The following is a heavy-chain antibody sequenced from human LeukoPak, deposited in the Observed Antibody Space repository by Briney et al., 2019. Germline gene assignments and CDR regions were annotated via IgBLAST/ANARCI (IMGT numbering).Heavy chain of an antibody. CDR3: AIPRWFGELSYWFDP. Sequence: SVKVSCKASGGTFSSYAISWVRQAPGQGLEWMGGIIPIFGTANYAQKFQGRVTITTDESTSTAYMELSSLRSEDTAVYYCAIPRWFGELSYWFDPWGQGTLVTVSS. CDR2: IIPIFGTA. CDR1: GGTFSSYA. D-gene: IGHD3-10*01. V-gene: IGHV1-69*05. J-gene: IGHJ5*02.